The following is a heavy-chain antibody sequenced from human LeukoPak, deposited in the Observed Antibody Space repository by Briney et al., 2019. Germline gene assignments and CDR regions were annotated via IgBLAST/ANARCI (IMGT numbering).Heavy chain of an antibody. Sequence: PGGSLRLSCAASGFTFRNYGMSWVRQAPGKGLEWVSVVSDSGTSAYYADSVKGRFTISRGNSKNTLYLQMNSLRAEDTAVYYCAPDLRGAAWSLDYWGQGTLVTVSS. V-gene: IGHV3-23*01. CDR1: GFTFRNYG. CDR3: APDLRGAAWSLDY. CDR2: VSDSGTSA. J-gene: IGHJ4*02. D-gene: IGHD2-15*01.